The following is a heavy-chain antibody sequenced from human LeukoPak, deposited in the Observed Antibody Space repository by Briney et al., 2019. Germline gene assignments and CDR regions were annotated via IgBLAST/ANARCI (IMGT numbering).Heavy chain of an antibody. CDR2: ITVSGGST. CDR3: AKANWGSGY. V-gene: IGHV3-23*01. D-gene: IGHD7-27*01. J-gene: IGHJ4*02. CDR1: GFTFSSYV. Sequence: GGSLRLSCAASGFTFSSYVMSWVRQAPGKGLEWVSTITVSGGSTYYADSVKGRFTISRDNSKNTLDLQMNSLRAEDTAVYYCAKANWGSGYWGQGTLVTVSS.